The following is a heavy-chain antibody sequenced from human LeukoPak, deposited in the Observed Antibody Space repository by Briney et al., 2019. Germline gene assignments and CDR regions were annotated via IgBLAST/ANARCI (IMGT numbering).Heavy chain of an antibody. CDR1: GGSFSGYY. CDR3: ARRELANYDFWGGYNFDY. V-gene: IGHV4-34*01. Sequence: PSETLSLTCAVYGGSFSGYYWSWIRQPPGKGLEWIGEINHSGSTNYNPSLKSRVTISVDTSKNQFSLKLSSVTAADTAVYYCARRELANYDFWGGYNFDYWGQGTLVTVSS. D-gene: IGHD3-3*01. J-gene: IGHJ4*02. CDR2: INHSGST.